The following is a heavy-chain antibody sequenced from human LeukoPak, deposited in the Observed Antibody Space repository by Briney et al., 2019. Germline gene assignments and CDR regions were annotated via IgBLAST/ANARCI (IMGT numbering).Heavy chain of an antibody. CDR2: INPSSGGT. J-gene: IGHJ4*02. CDR3: ARGPSGSDY. CDR1: GYTFTGYY. Sequence: RASVKVSCKVSGYTFTGYYLHWLRHASGQGLEWMGRINPSSGGTNYAQKFQGRVTMTRDTSINTAYMALSSLRSDDTAVYYCARGPSGSDYWGQGTLVTVSS. V-gene: IGHV1-2*06. D-gene: IGHD3-10*01.